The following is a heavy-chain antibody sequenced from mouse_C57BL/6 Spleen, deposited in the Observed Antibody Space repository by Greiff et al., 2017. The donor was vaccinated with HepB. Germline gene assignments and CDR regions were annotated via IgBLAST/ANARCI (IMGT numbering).Heavy chain of an antibody. CDR3: ARPLLRYRAMDY. J-gene: IGHJ4*01. Sequence: QVQLQQSGAELVKPGASVKLSCKASGYTFTSYWMHWVNQRPGQGLEWIGMIHPNSGSTNYNEKFKSKATLTVDKSSSTAYMQLSSLTSEDSAVYYCARPLLRYRAMDYWGQGTSVTVSS. CDR2: IHPNSGST. V-gene: IGHV1-64*01. CDR1: GYTFTSYW. D-gene: IGHD1-1*01.